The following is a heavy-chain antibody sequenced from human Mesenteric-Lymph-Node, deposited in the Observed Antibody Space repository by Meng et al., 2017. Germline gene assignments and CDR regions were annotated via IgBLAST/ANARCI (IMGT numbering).Heavy chain of an antibody. J-gene: IGHJ3*02. Sequence: GESLKISCVASGFTFSDYYMSWIRQAPGKGLERVSYISSSGSTIYYADSVKGRFTISRDNAKNSLYLQMNSLRAEDTAVYYCARVSGSYASDAFDIWGQGTMVTVSS. CDR1: GFTFSDYY. D-gene: IGHD1-26*01. CDR3: ARVSGSYASDAFDI. V-gene: IGHV3-11*01. CDR2: ISSSGSTI.